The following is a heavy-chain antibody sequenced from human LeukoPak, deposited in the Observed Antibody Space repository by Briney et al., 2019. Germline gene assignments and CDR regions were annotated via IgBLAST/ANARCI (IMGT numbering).Heavy chain of an antibody. CDR3: AREESGSYPPADY. Sequence: GASVKVSCKASGYTFTGYYMHWVRQAPGQGLEWMGWINPNSGGTNYAQQFQGRVTMTRDTSISTAYMELSRLRSDDTAVYYCAREESGSYPPADYWGQGTLVTVSS. CDR2: INPNSGGT. CDR1: GYTFTGYY. J-gene: IGHJ4*02. D-gene: IGHD1-26*01. V-gene: IGHV1-2*02.